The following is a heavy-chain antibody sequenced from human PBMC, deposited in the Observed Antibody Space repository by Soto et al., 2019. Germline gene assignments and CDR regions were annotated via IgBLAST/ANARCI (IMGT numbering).Heavy chain of an antibody. CDR1: GFTFSRFE. Sequence: PGGSLTRSCAASGFTFSRFELHWVRQAPGKGLEWISYISSSGSTAYYASSVEGRFTISRDNANNSVYLQMDSLRAEDTALYYCTRAAWFPYLSFYWGQGALVTVSS. CDR3: TRAAWFPYLSFY. J-gene: IGHJ4*02. V-gene: IGHV3-48*03. D-gene: IGHD3-10*01. CDR2: ISSSGSTA.